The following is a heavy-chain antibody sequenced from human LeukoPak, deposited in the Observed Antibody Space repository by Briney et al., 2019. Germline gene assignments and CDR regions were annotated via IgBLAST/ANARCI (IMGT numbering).Heavy chain of an antibody. CDR3: AREVGSSWYTRILKYYFDY. J-gene: IGHJ4*02. CDR2: INHSGST. CDR1: GGSISSSSYY. D-gene: IGHD6-13*01. Sequence: SETLSLTCTVSGGSISSSSYYWGWIRQPPGKGLEWIGEINHSGSTNYNPSLKSRVTISVDTSKNQFSLKLSSVTAADTAVYYCAREVGSSWYTRILKYYFDYWGQGTLVTVSS. V-gene: IGHV4-39*07.